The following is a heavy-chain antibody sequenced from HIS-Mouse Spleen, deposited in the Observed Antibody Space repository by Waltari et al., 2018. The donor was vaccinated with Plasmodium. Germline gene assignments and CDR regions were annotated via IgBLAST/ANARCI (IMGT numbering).Heavy chain of an antibody. CDR3: ARGPGYSSGWYYFDY. CDR2: INHSGST. J-gene: IGHJ4*02. Sequence: QVQLQQWGAGLLKPSETLSLTCAVYGGSFSGYYWSWIRQAPGKGREWIGEINHSGSTNYNPSLKSRVTISVDTSKNQFSLKLSSVTAADTAVYYCARGPGYSSGWYYFDYWGQGTLVTVSS. CDR1: GGSFSGYY. V-gene: IGHV4-34*01. D-gene: IGHD6-19*01.